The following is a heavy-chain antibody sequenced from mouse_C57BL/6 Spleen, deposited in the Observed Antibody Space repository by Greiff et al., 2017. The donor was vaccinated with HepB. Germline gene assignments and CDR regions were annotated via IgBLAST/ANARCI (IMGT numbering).Heavy chain of an antibody. Sequence: EVMLVESGGGLVQPGGSLKLSCAASGFTFSDYYMYWVRQTPEKRLEWVAYISNGGGSTYYPDTVKGRFTISRDNAKNTLYLQMSRLKSEDTAMYYCARQAYGSSYFDYWGQGTTLTVSS. D-gene: IGHD1-1*01. CDR2: ISNGGGST. J-gene: IGHJ2*01. V-gene: IGHV5-12*01. CDR3: ARQAYGSSYFDY. CDR1: GFTFSDYY.